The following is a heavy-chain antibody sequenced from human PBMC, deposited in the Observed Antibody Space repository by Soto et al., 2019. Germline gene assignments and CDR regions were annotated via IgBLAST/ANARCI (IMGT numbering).Heavy chain of an antibody. Sequence: EVQLVESGGGLVQPGRSLRLSCAASGFTFDAYAMHWVRQAPGKGLEWVSGISWNSGSIGYADSVKGRFTISRDNAKNSLYLQMNSLRAEDTALYYCAKDPTRNYYGSGSFDYWGQGTLVTVSS. CDR1: GFTFDAYA. CDR3: AKDPTRNYYGSGSFDY. CDR2: ISWNSGSI. J-gene: IGHJ4*02. D-gene: IGHD3-10*01. V-gene: IGHV3-9*01.